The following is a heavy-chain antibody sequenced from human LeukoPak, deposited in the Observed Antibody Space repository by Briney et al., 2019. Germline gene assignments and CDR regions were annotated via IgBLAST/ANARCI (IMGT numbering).Heavy chain of an antibody. CDR2: IYYSGST. J-gene: IGHJ6*02. Sequence: SETLSLTCTVSGGSISSGAYSWNWIRQHPGKGLEWIGYIYYSGSTYYNPSLRSRVIVSMDSSKNQFSLKLTSVTAADTAVYYCATAYSTINLYYGMDVWGQGTTVTVSS. CDR1: GGSISSGAYS. D-gene: IGHD4/OR15-4a*01. V-gene: IGHV4-31*03. CDR3: ATAYSTINLYYGMDV.